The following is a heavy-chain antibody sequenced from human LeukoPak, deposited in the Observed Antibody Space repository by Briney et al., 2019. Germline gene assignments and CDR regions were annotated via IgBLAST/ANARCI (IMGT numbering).Heavy chain of an antibody. CDR1: GFAFSHAW. J-gene: IGHJ4*02. CDR2: ITRVNEGGTT. Sequence: GGSLRLSCAASGFAFSHAWMTWVRQAPGKGLEWVGRITRVNEGGTTDYAAPVKGRFTISRDDSKNTLYLQMGSLKTEDTAVYYCSEMSSLWGQGTLVTVSS. CDR3: SEMSSL. V-gene: IGHV3-15*01. D-gene: IGHD5-24*01.